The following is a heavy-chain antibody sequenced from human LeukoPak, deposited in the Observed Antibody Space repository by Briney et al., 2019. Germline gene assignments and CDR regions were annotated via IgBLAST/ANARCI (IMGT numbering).Heavy chain of an antibody. CDR2: VSASGGNT. Sequence: PGGSLRLSCAASGFTFNTYGMSWVRQAPGKGLECVSSVSASGGNTHYADSVKGRFTISGDNSKNTLYLQMNSLSAEDTAVYYCAKGYSGSYCADYWGQGTLVTVSS. D-gene: IGHD1-26*01. V-gene: IGHV3-23*01. CDR1: GFTFNTYG. J-gene: IGHJ4*02. CDR3: AKGYSGSYCADY.